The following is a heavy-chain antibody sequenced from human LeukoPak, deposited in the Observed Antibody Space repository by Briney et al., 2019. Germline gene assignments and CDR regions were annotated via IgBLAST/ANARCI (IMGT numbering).Heavy chain of an antibody. D-gene: IGHD3-22*01. CDR1: GGSISSGGHC. J-gene: IGHJ4*02. CDR3: ARGLWYDRYFDY. CDR2: ICYSGST. V-gene: IGHV4-31*03. Sequence: SETLSLTCTVSGGSISSGGHCWSWIRQHPGKGLEWIGYICYSGSTYYNPPLKSRVSISVDTSKNQFSLKLSSVTAADTAVYYCARGLWYDRYFDYWGQGTLVTVSS.